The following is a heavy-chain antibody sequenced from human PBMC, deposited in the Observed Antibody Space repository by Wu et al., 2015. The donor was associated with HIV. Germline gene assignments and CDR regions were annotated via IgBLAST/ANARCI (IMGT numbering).Heavy chain of an antibody. Sequence: QVQLVQSGAEVKKPGSSVKVSCKASGGTFSSYAISWVRQAPGQGLEWMGRIIPIFGTANYAQKFQGRVTITADESTSTAYMELSSLRSEDTAVYYCATYMGGIAAAGEPINWFDPWGQGTLVTVSS. CDR3: ATYMGGIAAAGEPINWFDP. V-gene: IGHV1-69*13. CDR1: GGTFSSYA. J-gene: IGHJ5*02. CDR2: IIPIFGTA. D-gene: IGHD6-13*01.